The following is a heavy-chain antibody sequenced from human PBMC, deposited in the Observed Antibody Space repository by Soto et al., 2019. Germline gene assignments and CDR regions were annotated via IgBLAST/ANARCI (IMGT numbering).Heavy chain of an antibody. Sequence: QVQLVESGGGVVQPGRSLRLSCAASGFTFSSYAMHWVRQAPGKGLEWVAVISYDGSNKNHADTVKGRFTISRDNSKNTLYLQMNSLRAEDTAGYYCARGYDFWSGYYYPYGMDVWGQGTTVTVSS. CDR1: GFTFSSYA. D-gene: IGHD3-3*01. CDR2: ISYDGSNK. CDR3: ARGYDFWSGYYYPYGMDV. V-gene: IGHV3-30-3*01. J-gene: IGHJ6*02.